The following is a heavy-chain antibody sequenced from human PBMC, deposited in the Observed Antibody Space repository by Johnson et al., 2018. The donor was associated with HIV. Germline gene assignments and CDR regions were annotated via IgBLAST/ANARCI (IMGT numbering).Heavy chain of an antibody. CDR2: ISWNSGSI. J-gene: IGHJ3*02. Sequence: VQLVESGGGLVQPGRSLRLSCAASGFTFDDYAMHWVRQAPGKGLEWVSGISWNSGSIGYADSLKGRFTISRDNAKNYLYLQMNSLRAEDTAVYYCARSRGSGEGAFDIWGQGTMVTVSS. V-gene: IGHV3-9*01. CDR1: GFTFDDYA. D-gene: IGHD2-21*01. CDR3: ARSRGSGEGAFDI.